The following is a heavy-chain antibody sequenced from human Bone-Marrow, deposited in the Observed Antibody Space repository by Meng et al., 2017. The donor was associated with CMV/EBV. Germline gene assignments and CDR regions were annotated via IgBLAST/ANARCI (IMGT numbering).Heavy chain of an antibody. J-gene: IGHJ4*02. CDR1: GYTFTGYY. Sequence: ASVKVSCKASGYTFTGYYMHWVRQAPGQGLEWMGWINPNSGGTNYAQKFQGRVTMTRDTSISTAYMELSRLRSDDTAVYYCARDIPSRRKYQLLYYWGQGTLVTVSS. V-gene: IGHV1-2*02. CDR2: INPNSGGT. D-gene: IGHD2-2*01. CDR3: ARDIPSRRKYQLLYY.